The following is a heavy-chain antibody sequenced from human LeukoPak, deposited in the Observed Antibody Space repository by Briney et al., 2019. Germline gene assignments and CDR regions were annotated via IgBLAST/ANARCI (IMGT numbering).Heavy chain of an antibody. V-gene: IGHV1-69*13. CDR1: GGTFTSYA. Sequence: ASVKVSCKASGGTFTSYAISWVRQAPGQGLEWMGGIIPIFGTANYAQKFQGRVTITADESTSTAYMELSSLRSEDTAVYYCARESHDILTGYANWGQGTLVTVSS. CDR3: ARESHDILTGYAN. J-gene: IGHJ4*02. D-gene: IGHD3-9*01. CDR2: IIPIFGTA.